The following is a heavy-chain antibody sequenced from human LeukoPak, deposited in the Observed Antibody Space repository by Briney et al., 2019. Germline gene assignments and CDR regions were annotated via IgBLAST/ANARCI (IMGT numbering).Heavy chain of an antibody. J-gene: IGHJ4*02. Sequence: PGGSLRLSCAASGFTFSGYAISWVRQAPGKGLEWVSVISGSGGSTYYADSVKGRFTISRDNSKSTLYLQMNSLRAEDTAVYYCAKGRELFRRDTYFNFWGQGTLVTVSS. CDR3: AKGRELFRRDTYFNF. D-gene: IGHD3-10*01. CDR2: ISGSGGST. CDR1: GFTFSGYA. V-gene: IGHV3-23*01.